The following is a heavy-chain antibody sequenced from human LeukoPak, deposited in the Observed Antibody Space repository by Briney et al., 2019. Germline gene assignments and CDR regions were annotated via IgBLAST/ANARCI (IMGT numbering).Heavy chain of an antibody. J-gene: IGHJ4*02. CDR2: ISYDGSNI. Sequence: GGSLRLSCAASGFTFSRYAMHWVRQAPGKGLEWVAVISYDGSNIYYADSVKGRFTISRDNSKNTVFLQMNSLRAEDTAVYYCAKGLCGTNCADFDHWGQGTLVTVSS. V-gene: IGHV3-30-3*01. CDR1: GFTFSRYA. D-gene: IGHD2-2*01. CDR3: AKGLCGTNCADFDH.